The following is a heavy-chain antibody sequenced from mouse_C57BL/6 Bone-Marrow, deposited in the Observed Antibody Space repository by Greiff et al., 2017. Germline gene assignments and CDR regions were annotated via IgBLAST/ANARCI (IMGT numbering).Heavy chain of an antibody. V-gene: IGHV2-6-1*01. CDR2: IWSDGST. CDR1: GFSFPSYG. D-gene: IGHD2-2*01. Sequence: VQLMESGPGLVAPSQSLSITCTASGFSFPSYGVHWVRQPPGKGLEWLVVIWSDGSTTYNSAPKSRLSISKDNSKSQVFLQMNSLQTDDTAMYYCARHGEYGYGVFAYWGQGTLVTVSA. J-gene: IGHJ3*01. CDR3: ARHGEYGYGVFAY.